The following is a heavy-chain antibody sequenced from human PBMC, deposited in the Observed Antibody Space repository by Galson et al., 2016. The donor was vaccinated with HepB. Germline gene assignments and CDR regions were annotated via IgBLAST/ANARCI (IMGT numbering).Heavy chain of an antibody. Sequence: SLRLSCAASGFTFGRFAMSWVRQAPGKGLEWVASLSGSGDNTYYADSVKGQFTISRNNSKNTQYLQMNSVRAEDTAVYYCAKQALIVSGRHMDVGGQGTTVTVSS. CDR3: AKQALIVSGRHMDV. CDR1: GFTFGRFA. J-gene: IGHJ6*02. D-gene: IGHD3-16*02. V-gene: IGHV3-23*01. CDR2: LSGSGDNT.